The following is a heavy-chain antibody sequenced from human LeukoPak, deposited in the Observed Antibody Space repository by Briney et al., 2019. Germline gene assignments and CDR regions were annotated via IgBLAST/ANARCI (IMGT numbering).Heavy chain of an antibody. J-gene: IGHJ5*01. CDR3: GRHSYQRGLGNWYDS. CDR2: INHSGST. CDR1: GVSVSGTYLF. D-gene: IGHD3-16*01. Sequence: SETLSLTCSVSGVSVSGTYLFCAWIRQPPGRGLEWIGTINHSGSTYQNPSPKTRVNMSVDTSKNQFSMKLTSVTAADTAVYYCGRHSYQRGLGNWYDSWGQGTLVTVSS. V-gene: IGHV4-39*01.